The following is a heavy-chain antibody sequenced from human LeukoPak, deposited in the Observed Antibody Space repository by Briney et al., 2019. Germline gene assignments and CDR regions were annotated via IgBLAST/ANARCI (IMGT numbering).Heavy chain of an antibody. J-gene: IGHJ4*02. V-gene: IGHV3-49*03. CDR2: IRSKAYGGTT. CDR1: GFTFGDYA. Sequence: PGGSLRLSCTASGFTFGDYAMSWFRQAPGKGLEWVGFIRSKAYGGTTEYAASVKGRFTISRDDSKSIAYLQMNSLKTEDTAVYYCTRDRYSYGYGYFDYWGQGTLVTVSS. CDR3: TRDRYSYGYGYFDY. D-gene: IGHD5-18*01.